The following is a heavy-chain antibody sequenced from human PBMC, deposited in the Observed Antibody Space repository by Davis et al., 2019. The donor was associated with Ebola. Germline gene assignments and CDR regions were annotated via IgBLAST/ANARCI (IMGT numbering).Heavy chain of an antibody. D-gene: IGHD4-17*01. V-gene: IGHV3-13*01. CDR3: ARGGYGDHRFDY. J-gene: IGHJ4*02. Sequence: GGSLRLSCAASGFTFSSYDMHWVRQATGKGLEWVSAIGTAGDTYYPGSVKGRFTISRENAKNSLYLQMNSLRAGDTAVYYCARGGYGDHRFDYWGQGTLVTVSS. CDR1: GFTFSSYD. CDR2: IGTAGDT.